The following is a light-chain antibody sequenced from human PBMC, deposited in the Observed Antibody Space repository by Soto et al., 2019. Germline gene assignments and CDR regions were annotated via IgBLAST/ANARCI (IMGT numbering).Light chain of an antibody. Sequence: QSALTQPASVSGSPGQSITISCTGTSSDVGAYNSVSWYQQHPGKAPKLMIYEVSNWPSGVSNRFSGSKSGNTASLTISGLQAEDEADYYCSSYTSSSTPCVFGPGPKLTVL. CDR1: SSDVGAYNS. V-gene: IGLV2-14*01. J-gene: IGLJ1*01. CDR2: EVS. CDR3: SSYTSSSTPCV.